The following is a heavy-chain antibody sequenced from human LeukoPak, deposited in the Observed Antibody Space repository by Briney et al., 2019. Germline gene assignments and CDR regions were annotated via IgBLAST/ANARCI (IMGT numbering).Heavy chain of an antibody. D-gene: IGHD6-13*01. CDR3: VRSIAAAGTWFDP. CDR2: IYYSGST. V-gene: IGHV4-59*08. CDR1: GGSISSYY. J-gene: IGHJ5*02. Sequence: SETLSLTCTVSGGSISSYYWSWIRQPPGKGLEWIGYIYYSGSTNYNPSLKSRVTISVDTSKNQFSLKLSSVTAADTAVYYCVRSIAAAGTWFDPWGQGTLVTVSS.